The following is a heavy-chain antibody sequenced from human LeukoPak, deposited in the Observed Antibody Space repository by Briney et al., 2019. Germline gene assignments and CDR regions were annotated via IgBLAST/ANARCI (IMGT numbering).Heavy chain of an antibody. J-gene: IGHJ3*01. CDR1: GLAVGNNY. V-gene: IGHV3-66*04. CDR2: IYSGGSA. CDR3: ASQRRVDLGFAFNL. D-gene: IGHD3-9*01. Sequence: GLAVGNNYKNWGRQTPEKKLEWVSVIYSGGSAYYADSVKGRFTISRDNSKNTLYLQMNSLRADDTAVYYCASQRRVDLGFAFNLWGQGTMVTVSS.